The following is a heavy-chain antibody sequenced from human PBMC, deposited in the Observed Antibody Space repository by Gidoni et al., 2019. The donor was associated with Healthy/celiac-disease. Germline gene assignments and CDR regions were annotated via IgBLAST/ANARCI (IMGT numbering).Heavy chain of an antibody. CDR2: ISYDGSNK. J-gene: IGHJ4*02. D-gene: IGHD3-22*01. V-gene: IGHV3-30*18. CDR3: AKVPSLDSSGYYNDY. CDR1: AVHSSSYV. Sequence: QVQLVESGGGVVQPGRSLRLSCAASAVHSSSYVLHWVRQAPGKGLGWGAVISYDGSNKYYADSVKGRFTISRDNSKNTLYLQMNSLRAEDTAVYYCAKVPSLDSSGYYNDYWGQGTLVTVSS.